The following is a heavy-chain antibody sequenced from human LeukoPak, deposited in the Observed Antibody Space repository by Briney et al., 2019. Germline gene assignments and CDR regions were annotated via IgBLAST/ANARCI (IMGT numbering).Heavy chain of an antibody. D-gene: IGHD5-24*01. CDR1: GDITHY. Sequence: SETLSLTCTVSGDITHYWGWIRQPPGKGLECIGSIYFSGSTYYNPSLKSRVTISVDTSKNQFSLKLSSVTAADTAVYYCARDGYNSVWGQGTLVTVSS. CDR3: ARDGYNSV. J-gene: IGHJ4*02. CDR2: IYFSGST. V-gene: IGHV4-39*07.